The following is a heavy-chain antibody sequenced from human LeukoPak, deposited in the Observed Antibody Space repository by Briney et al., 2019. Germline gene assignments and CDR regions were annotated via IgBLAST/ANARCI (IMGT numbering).Heavy chain of an antibody. D-gene: IGHD6-13*01. Sequence: SETLSLTCAVYGGSFSGYYWSWIRQPPGKGLEWIGEINHGGSTNYNPSLKSRVTISVDTSKNQFSLKLSSVTAADTAVYYCASLPAAGPYYYYYMDVWGKGTTVTISS. CDR3: ASLPAAGPYYYYYMDV. V-gene: IGHV4-34*01. CDR1: GGSFSGYY. CDR2: INHGGST. J-gene: IGHJ6*03.